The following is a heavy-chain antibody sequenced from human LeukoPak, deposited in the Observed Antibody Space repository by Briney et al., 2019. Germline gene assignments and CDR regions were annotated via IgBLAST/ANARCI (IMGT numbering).Heavy chain of an antibody. CDR1: GFTFSSYA. J-gene: IGHJ4*02. CDR3: ATVGKDRSSWYGVY. V-gene: IGHV3-23*01. Sequence: GGSLRLSCAASGFTFSSYAMTWVRQAPGKGLEWVSAISGNGGNTYYVDSVKGRFTISTDNSKNTLFLHMTSLRAEDTAVYYCATVGKDRSSWYGVYWGQGTLVTVSS. CDR2: ISGNGGNT. D-gene: IGHD6-13*01.